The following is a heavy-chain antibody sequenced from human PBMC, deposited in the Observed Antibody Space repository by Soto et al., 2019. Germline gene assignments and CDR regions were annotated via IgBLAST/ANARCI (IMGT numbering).Heavy chain of an antibody. Sequence: GRSLRLPCVGFGCTCISHAMSWIIQTPGEGLEWVSGISGSGGTTYQADSVKGRFSVSRDNSKNTLHLQMNSLRAEDTALYFCAKDGRGPPLDAFDMWGQGTMVTVSS. D-gene: IGHD5-12*01. V-gene: IGHV3-23*01. CDR1: GCTCISHA. CDR3: AKDGRGPPLDAFDM. CDR2: ISGSGGTT. J-gene: IGHJ3*02.